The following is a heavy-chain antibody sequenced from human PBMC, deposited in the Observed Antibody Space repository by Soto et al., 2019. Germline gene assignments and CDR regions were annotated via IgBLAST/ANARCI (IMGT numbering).Heavy chain of an antibody. V-gene: IGHV3-23*01. CDR1: GSTFDSRYSHG. CDR3: VSWVSAHFDY. J-gene: IGHJ4*01. CDR2: ISSNGANT. Sequence: HPGVSRRFSCALGGSTFDSRYSHGISCVRQSPGKGPEWVSTISSNGANTHYAECVKGRFTISKDASRNTVHLHMNRLRAADTATYFCVSWVSAHFDYWGHGTPVTVSS. D-gene: IGHD2-8*01.